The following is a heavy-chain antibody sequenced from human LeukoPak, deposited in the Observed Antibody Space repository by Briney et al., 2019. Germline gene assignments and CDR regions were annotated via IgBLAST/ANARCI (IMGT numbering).Heavy chain of an antibody. J-gene: IGHJ5*02. CDR1: SGSISSYY. V-gene: IGHV4-59*01. CDR3: AREAGVYCSGGSCYSSWFDP. D-gene: IGHD2-15*01. CDR2: IYYSGST. Sequence: SETLSLTCTVSSGSISSYYWSWIRQPAGKGLEWIGYIYYSGSTNYNPSLKSRVTISVDTSKNQFSLKLSSVTAADTAVYYCAREAGVYCSGGSCYSSWFDPWGQGTLVTVSS.